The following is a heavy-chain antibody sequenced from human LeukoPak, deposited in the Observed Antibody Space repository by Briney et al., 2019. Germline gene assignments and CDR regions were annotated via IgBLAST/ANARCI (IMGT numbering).Heavy chain of an antibody. CDR1: GYSISSGHY. J-gene: IGHJ4*02. Sequence: SETLSLTCTVSGYSISSGHYWGWIRQPPGKGLEWIGSIYHSGSTYYNPSLKSRVTISIDTSKNQFSLKLSSVTAADTAVYYCARVLVGFDYWGQGTLVTVSS. D-gene: IGHD2-15*01. CDR3: ARVLVGFDY. CDR2: IYHSGST. V-gene: IGHV4-38-2*02.